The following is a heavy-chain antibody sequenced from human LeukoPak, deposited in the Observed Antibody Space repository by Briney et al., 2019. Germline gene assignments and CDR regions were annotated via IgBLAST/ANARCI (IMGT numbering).Heavy chain of an antibody. CDR1: GGSISSSSYY. J-gene: IGHJ5*02. V-gene: IGHV4-39*07. CDR2: IYYSGST. CDR3: ARDRRGIAAGGFDP. Sequence: TSETLSLTCTVSGGSISSSSYYWGWIRQPPGKGLEWIGSIYYSGSTYYNPSLKSRVTISVDTSKNQFSLKLSSVTAADTAVYYCARDRRGIAAGGFDPWGQGTLVTVSS. D-gene: IGHD6-25*01.